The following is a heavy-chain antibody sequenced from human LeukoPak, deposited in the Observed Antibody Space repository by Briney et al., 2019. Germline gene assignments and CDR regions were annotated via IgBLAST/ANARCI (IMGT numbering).Heavy chain of an antibody. J-gene: IGHJ4*02. CDR1: GGTFSSYA. V-gene: IGHV1-69*04. Sequence: ASVKVSRKASGGTFSSYAISWVRQAPGQGLEWMGRIIPILGIANYAQKFQGRVTITADKSTSTAYMELRSLRSDDTAVYYCARGCCDYDFWSGYYDLDYWGQGTLVTVSS. D-gene: IGHD3-3*01. CDR3: ARGCCDYDFWSGYYDLDY. CDR2: IIPILGIA.